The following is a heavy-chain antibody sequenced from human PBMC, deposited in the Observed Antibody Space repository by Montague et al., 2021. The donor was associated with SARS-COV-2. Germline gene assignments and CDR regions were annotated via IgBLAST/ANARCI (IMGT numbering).Heavy chain of an antibody. J-gene: IGHJ3*02. CDR2: IYYSGST. CDR3: ARARTRFSLIVVVIDTFDI. V-gene: IGHV4-31*03. CDR1: GGSISSGCYY. D-gene: IGHD3-22*01. Sequence: TLSLTCTVSGGSISSGCYYWSWIRQRPGQGLEWIAYIYYSGSTYYXPSLKSRVSISVDTSKNQFSLKLGSVTAADTAVYCCARARTRFSLIVVVIDTFDIWGQGTMVTVSS.